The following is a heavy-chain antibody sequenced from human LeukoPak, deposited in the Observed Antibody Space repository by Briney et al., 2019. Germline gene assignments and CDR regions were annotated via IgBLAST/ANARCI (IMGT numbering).Heavy chain of an antibody. D-gene: IGHD3-9*01. V-gene: IGHV3-30*18. CDR3: AKGVGRYFDWLFLFDY. J-gene: IGHJ4*02. CDR2: ISYDGSNK. CDR1: GFTFSSYG. Sequence: PGGSLRLSCAASGFTFSSYGMHWVRQAPGKGLEWVAVISYDGSNKYYADSVKGRFTISRDNSKNTLYLQMNSLRAEDTAAYYCAKGVGRYFDWLFLFDYWGQGTLVTVSS.